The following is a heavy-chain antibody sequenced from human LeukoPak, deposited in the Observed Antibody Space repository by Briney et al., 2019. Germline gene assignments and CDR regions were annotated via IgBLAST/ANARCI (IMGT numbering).Heavy chain of an antibody. Sequence: SETLSLTCTVSGGSISSGSYYWSWIRQPAGKGLEWIGRIYTSGSTNYNPSLKSRVTISVDTSKNQFSLKLSSVTAADTAVYYCASNSGSYQGDYWGQGTLLTVSS. J-gene: IGHJ4*02. V-gene: IGHV4-61*02. D-gene: IGHD1-26*01. CDR3: ASNSGSYQGDY. CDR1: GGSISSGSYY. CDR2: IYTSGST.